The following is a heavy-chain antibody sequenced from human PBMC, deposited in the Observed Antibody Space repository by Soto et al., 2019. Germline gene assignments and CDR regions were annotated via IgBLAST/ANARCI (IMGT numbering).Heavy chain of an antibody. D-gene: IGHD2-21*02. CDR2: IYYSGST. CDR1: GGSISSGGYY. V-gene: IGHV4-31*03. CDR3: ARGVEHIVVVTENWYFDL. Sequence: PSETLSLTCTVSGGSISSGGYYWSWIRQHPGKGLEWIGYIYYSGSTYYNPSLKSRVTISVDTSKNQFSLKLSSVTAADTAVYYCARGVEHIVVVTENWYFDLWGRGTLVTVSS. J-gene: IGHJ2*01.